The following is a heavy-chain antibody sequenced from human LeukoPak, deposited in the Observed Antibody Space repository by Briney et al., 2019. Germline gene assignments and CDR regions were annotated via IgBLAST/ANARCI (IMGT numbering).Heavy chain of an antibody. CDR3: ARFRDDFWSGYFPKKDYYFDY. CDR1: GGSISSSSYY. J-gene: IGHJ4*02. D-gene: IGHD3-3*01. CDR2: IYYSGST. V-gene: IGHV4-39*01. Sequence: SETLSLTCTVSGGSISSSSYYWGWIRQPPGKGLEWIGSIYYSGSTYYNPSLKSRVTISVDTSKNQFSLKLSSVTAADTAVYYCARFRDDFWSGYFPKKDYYFDYWGQGTLVTASS.